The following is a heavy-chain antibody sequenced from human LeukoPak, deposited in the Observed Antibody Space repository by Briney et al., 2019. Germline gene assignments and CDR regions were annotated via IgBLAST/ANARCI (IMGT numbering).Heavy chain of an antibody. V-gene: IGHV4-34*01. Sequence: SETLSLTCTVSGGSISNYYWSWNRQPPGKGLEWIGEINHSGSTNYNPSLKSRVTISVDTSKNQFSLKLSSVTAADTAVYYCASGGIAAVAHYWGQGTLVTVSS. D-gene: IGHD6-13*01. CDR1: GGSISNYY. J-gene: IGHJ4*02. CDR3: ASGGIAAVAHY. CDR2: INHSGST.